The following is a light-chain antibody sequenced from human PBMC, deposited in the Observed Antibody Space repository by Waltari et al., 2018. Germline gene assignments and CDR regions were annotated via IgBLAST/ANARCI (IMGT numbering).Light chain of an antibody. CDR2: AAS. V-gene: IGKV1-12*01. J-gene: IGKJ2*01. CDR1: QDVSNW. Sequence: DIQMTQSPSSVFASVGDRVTITCRASQDVSNWLAWYQQKPGKAPKFLIYAASSLQRGVPSRFSGSGSGTDFTLTISSLQPDDFATYYCQQANTFPYTFGQGTKVEIK. CDR3: QQANTFPYT.